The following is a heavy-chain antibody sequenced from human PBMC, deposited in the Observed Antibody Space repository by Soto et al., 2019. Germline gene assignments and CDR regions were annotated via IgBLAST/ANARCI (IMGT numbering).Heavy chain of an antibody. J-gene: IGHJ6*02. V-gene: IGHV1-58*01. CDR1: GFTFTSSA. D-gene: IGHD6-19*01. CDR2: IVVGSGNT. CDR3: AADTKTQPAVAGILLYYAMDV. Sequence: ASVKVSCKASGFTFTSSAVQWVRQARGQRLEWIGWIVVGSGNTNYAQKFQERVTITRDMSTSTAYMELSSLRSEDTAVYYCAADTKTQPAVAGILLYYAMDVWGHGTKVTAP.